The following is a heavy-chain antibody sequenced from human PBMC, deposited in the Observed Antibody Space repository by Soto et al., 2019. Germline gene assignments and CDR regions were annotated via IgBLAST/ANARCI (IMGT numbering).Heavy chain of an antibody. J-gene: IGHJ6*02. D-gene: IGHD5-18*01. CDR2: ISHDGTDK. CDR3: AKEGYAQLCLEDYSRVV. V-gene: IGHV3-30*18. CDR1: GFTFSSYG. Sequence: QVQLVESGGGVVQPGRSLRLSCAASGFTFSSYGIHCVRQAQGTGLEWVALISHDGTDKYYADSVNGRFTISRDNFKITLYLQMRSRRPEDTVVEYGAKEGYAQLCLEDYSRVVLSQDTTVT.